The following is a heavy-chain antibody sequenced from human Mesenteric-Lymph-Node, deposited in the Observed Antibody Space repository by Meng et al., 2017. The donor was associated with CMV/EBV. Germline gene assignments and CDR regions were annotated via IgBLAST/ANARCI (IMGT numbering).Heavy chain of an antibody. CDR1: GFTFSGNA. D-gene: IGHD3-3*01. V-gene: IGHV3-23*01. J-gene: IGHJ4*02. CDR2: ISGGGANT. Sequence: GGSLRLSCEASGFTFSGNAMSWVRQAPGKGLEWVEAISGGGANTYYADSVKGRFAISRDNSQSTVHLQMDSLRAEDRAVYYCAKGVDYDFWRGYPYFHSWGQGTLVTVSS. CDR3: AKGVDYDFWRGYPYFHS.